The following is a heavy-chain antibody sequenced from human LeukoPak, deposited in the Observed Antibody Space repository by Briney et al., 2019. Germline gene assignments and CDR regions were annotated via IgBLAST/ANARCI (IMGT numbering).Heavy chain of an antibody. V-gene: IGHV3-23*01. J-gene: IGHJ4*02. CDR1: GFTFTNYG. D-gene: IGHD3-10*01. CDR3: ARDPRIQGYPYGTVLDY. Sequence: PGGSLRLSCVASGFTFTNYGMSWVRQAPGKGLEWLSGISMTGGSTYYPDSVKGRFTISRDNSKNTLYLQMNSLRAEDSAVYYCARDPRIQGYPYGTVLDYWGQGTLATVSA. CDR2: ISMTGGST.